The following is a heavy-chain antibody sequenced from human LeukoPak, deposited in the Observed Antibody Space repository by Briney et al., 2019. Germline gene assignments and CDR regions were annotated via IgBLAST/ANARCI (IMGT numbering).Heavy chain of an antibody. J-gene: IGHJ4*02. CDR1: GFTFSNYA. CDR3: AKDRRRDGYNFSFDY. Sequence: GGSLRLFCAASGFTFSNYAMSWVRQAPGKGLEWVSGLSGSGGSTYYADSVKGRFTISRDNSKNTLYLQMNSLRAEDTAVYYCAKDRRRDGYNFSFDYWGQGTLVTVSS. CDR2: LSGSGGST. D-gene: IGHD5-24*01. V-gene: IGHV3-23*01.